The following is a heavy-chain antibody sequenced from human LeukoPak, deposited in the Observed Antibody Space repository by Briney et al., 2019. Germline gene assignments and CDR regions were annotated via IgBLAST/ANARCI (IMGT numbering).Heavy chain of an antibody. CDR2: VYHTGST. Sequence: KPSETLSLTCTVSGGSVSSGNYYWSWIRQPPGKELEWIGYVYHTGSTNYNPSLKSRVTISVDTSKNEFSLKMTSVTAADTAVYYCARGFASGWYSRYDPWGQGTLVTVSS. CDR3: ARGFASGWYSRYDP. J-gene: IGHJ5*02. V-gene: IGHV4-61*01. D-gene: IGHD6-19*01. CDR1: GGSVSSGNYY.